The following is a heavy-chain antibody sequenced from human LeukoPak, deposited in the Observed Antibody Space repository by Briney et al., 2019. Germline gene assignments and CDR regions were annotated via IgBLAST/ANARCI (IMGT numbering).Heavy chain of an antibody. CDR3: AGRPPWAPGEYGMDV. CDR1: GGTFSSYA. Sequence: GASVKVSCKASGGTFSSYAISWVRQAPGQGLEWMGRIIPIFGIANYAQKFQGRVTITADKSTSTAYMELSSLRSEDTAVYYCAGRPPWAPGEYGMDVWGQGTTVTVSS. CDR2: IIPIFGIA. D-gene: IGHD3-10*01. J-gene: IGHJ6*02. V-gene: IGHV1-69*04.